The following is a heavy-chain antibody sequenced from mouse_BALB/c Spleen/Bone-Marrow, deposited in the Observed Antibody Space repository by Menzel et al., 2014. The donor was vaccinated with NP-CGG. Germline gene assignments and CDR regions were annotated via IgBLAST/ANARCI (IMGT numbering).Heavy chain of an antibody. CDR3: TNYYGSTWFAY. V-gene: IGHV5-4*02. D-gene: IGHD1-1*01. CDR1: GFTFSDYY. Sequence: EVHLVQSGGGLVKPGGSLKLSCAASGFTFSDYYMYWVRQTPEKRLEWVATISDGGSYTYYPDSVKGRFTISRDNAKNTLYLQMSSLKSEDTAMYYCTNYYGSTWFAYWGQGTLVTVSA. CDR2: ISDGGSYT. J-gene: IGHJ3*01.